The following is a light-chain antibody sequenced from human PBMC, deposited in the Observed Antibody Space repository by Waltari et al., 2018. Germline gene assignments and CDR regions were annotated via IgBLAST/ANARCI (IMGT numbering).Light chain of an antibody. CDR1: QDISSH. CDR2: AAS. V-gene: IGKV1-9*01. CDR3: LQLYSYPLT. Sequence: IQLTQSPSSLSASVGDRVTITCRASQDISSHLAWYQQRPGKAPKLLIYAASTLQSGVPSRFGGSGSGTDFTLTISSLQPEDFATFYCLQLYSYPLTFGGGTKVEIK. J-gene: IGKJ4*01.